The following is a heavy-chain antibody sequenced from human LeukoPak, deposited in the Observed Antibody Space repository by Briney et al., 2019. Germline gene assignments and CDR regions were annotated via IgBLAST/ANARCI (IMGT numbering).Heavy chain of an antibody. J-gene: IGHJ4*02. CDR3: AAPYSSTWFDY. D-gene: IGHD6-13*01. Sequence: GTSVKVSCKASGFTFTTRSAVQWVRQARGQRREWIGWVVVGSDNTNYAQKFQERVTITRDMSTSTAYMELSSLRSEDTAVYYCAAPYSSTWFDYWGQGTLVTASS. CDR1: GFTFTTRSA. CDR2: VVVGSDNT. V-gene: IGHV1-58*01.